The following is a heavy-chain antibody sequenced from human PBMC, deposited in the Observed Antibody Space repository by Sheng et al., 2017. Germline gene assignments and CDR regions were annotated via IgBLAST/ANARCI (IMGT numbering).Heavy chain of an antibody. J-gene: IGHJ6*03. CDR1: GGTFSSYA. CDR3: ARSPIRIDSSYYYYMDV. Sequence: QVQLVQSGAEVKKPGSSVKVSCKASGGTFSSYAISWVRQAPGQGLEWMGGIIPIFGTANYAQKFQGRVTITTDESTSTAYMELSSLRSEDTAVYYCARSPIRIDSSYYYYMDVWGKGTTVTVSS. D-gene: IGHD6-13*01. V-gene: IGHV1-69*05. CDR2: IIPIFGTA.